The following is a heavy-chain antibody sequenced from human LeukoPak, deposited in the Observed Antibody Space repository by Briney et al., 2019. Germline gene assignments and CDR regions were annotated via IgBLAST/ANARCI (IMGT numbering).Heavy chain of an antibody. D-gene: IGHD3-3*01. V-gene: IGHV3-66*04. Sequence: GGSLRLSCAASGFTFSNNYMTWVRQAPGKGLEWVSVIYSGNRTKYADSVKGRFIISRDNSKNTLLFQMNSLRAEDTAVYYCARLTSGNGLDVWGQGTTVTVS. CDR3: ARLTSGNGLDV. CDR1: GFTFSNNY. J-gene: IGHJ6*02. CDR2: IYSGNRT.